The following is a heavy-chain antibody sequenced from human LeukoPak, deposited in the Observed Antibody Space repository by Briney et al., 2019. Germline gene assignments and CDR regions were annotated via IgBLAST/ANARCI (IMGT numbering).Heavy chain of an antibody. D-gene: IGHD3-22*01. CDR3: AKDDYYDSSGTPYYFDY. Sequence: GGSLRLSCAASGFTFSSYAMSWVRQAPGKGLEWVSAISGSGGSTYYADSVKGRFTISRDNSKNTLYLQMNSLRAEDTAVYYCAKDDYYDSSGTPYYFDYWGQGTLVTVSS. CDR1: GFTFSSYA. CDR2: ISGSGGST. J-gene: IGHJ4*02. V-gene: IGHV3-23*01.